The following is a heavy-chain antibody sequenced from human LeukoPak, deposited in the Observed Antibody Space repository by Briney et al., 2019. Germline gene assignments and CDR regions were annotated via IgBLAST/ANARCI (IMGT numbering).Heavy chain of an antibody. Sequence: SETLSLTCTVSGGSISSSNYYWAWIRQPPGKGLEWIGSINYSGSTYYNPSLESRVTTSVDTSKNQFSLKMSSVTAADTAVYYCARRTSSSWFFDYWGQGTLVTVSS. D-gene: IGHD6-13*01. CDR1: GGSISSSNYY. CDR2: INYSGST. J-gene: IGHJ4*02. V-gene: IGHV4-39*01. CDR3: ARRTSSSWFFDY.